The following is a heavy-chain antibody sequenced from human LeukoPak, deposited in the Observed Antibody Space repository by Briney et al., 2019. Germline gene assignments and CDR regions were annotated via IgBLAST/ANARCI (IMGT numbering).Heavy chain of an antibody. CDR3: ARSGNPGNDLFDP. V-gene: IGHV3-30*04. CDR1: GFTFSSYA. CDR2: ISYDGSYK. J-gene: IGHJ5*02. Sequence: GRSLRLSCAASGFTFSSYAMHWVRQAPGKGLEWVAIISYDGSYKYYADSVKGRFTISRDNAKNSLYLQMNSLRAEDTAVYYCARSGNPGNDLFDPWGQGTLVTVSS. D-gene: IGHD1-26*01.